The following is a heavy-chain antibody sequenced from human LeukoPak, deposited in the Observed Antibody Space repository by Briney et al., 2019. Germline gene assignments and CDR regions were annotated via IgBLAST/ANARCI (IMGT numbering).Heavy chain of an antibody. CDR2: IKQDGSEK. J-gene: IGHJ6*03. CDR1: GFTFSSYW. Sequence: GGSLRLSCAASGFTFSSYWMSWVRQAPGKGLEWVANIKQDGSEKYYVDSVKGRFTISRDNAKNSLYLQMNSLGAEDTAVYYCAREDTAMATAYYYYYMDVWGKGTTVTVSS. V-gene: IGHV3-7*01. CDR3: AREDTAMATAYYYYYMDV. D-gene: IGHD5-18*01.